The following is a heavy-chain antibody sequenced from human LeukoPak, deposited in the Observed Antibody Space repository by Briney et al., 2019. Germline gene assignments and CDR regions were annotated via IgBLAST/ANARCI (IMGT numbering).Heavy chain of an antibody. J-gene: IGHJ4*02. CDR2: ISSSSSYI. CDR3: AREMKVSIAVAALDY. D-gene: IGHD6-19*01. CDR1: GFTFSSYS. V-gene: IGHV3-21*01. Sequence: GGSLRLSCAASGFTFSSYSMNWVHQAPGKGLEWVSSISSSSSYIYYADSVKGRFTISRDNAKNSLYLQMNSLRAEDTAVYYCAREMKVSIAVAALDYWGQGTLVTVSS.